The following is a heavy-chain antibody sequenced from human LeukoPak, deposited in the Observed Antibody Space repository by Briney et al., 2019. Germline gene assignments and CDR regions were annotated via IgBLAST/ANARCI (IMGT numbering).Heavy chain of an antibody. CDR3: AKGRHGYSSGWTDY. D-gene: IGHD6-19*01. CDR2: ISGSGGST. Sequence: PGGSLRLSCAASGFTFSSYAMSWVRQAPGKGLEWVSAISGSGGSTYYADSVKGRFTISRDNSKNTLYLQMNSLRPEDTALYYCAKGRHGYSSGWTDYWGQGTLVTVSS. J-gene: IGHJ4*02. CDR1: GFTFSSYA. V-gene: IGHV3-23*01.